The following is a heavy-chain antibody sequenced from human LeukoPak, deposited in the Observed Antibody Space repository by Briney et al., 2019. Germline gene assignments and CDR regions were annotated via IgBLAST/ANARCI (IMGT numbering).Heavy chain of an antibody. CDR2: ISYDGGNK. J-gene: IGHJ5*02. CDR1: GFTFSNYA. V-gene: IGHV3-30-3*01. D-gene: IGHD2-15*01. CDR3: ARDMSIVAP. Sequence: GGSLRLSCAASGFTFSNYAMHWVRQAPGKGLEWVAFISYDGGNKNYADSVKGRFTISRDNSKNSLYLQMNSLRAEDTAVYYCARDMSIVAPWGQGTLVTVSS.